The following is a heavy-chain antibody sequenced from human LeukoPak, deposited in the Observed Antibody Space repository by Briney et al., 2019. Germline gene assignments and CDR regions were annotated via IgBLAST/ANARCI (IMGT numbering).Heavy chain of an antibody. J-gene: IGHJ4*02. CDR2: IIPIFGTA. CDR1: GGTFSSYA. V-gene: IGHV1-69*05. CDR3: ATRRDGYNSLPFDY. D-gene: IGHD5-24*01. Sequence: SVKVSCKASGGTFSSYAISWVRQAPGQGLEWMGRIIPIFGTANYAQKFQGRVTITTDESTSTAYMELSSLRSEDTAVYYCATRRDGYNSLPFDYWGQGTLVTVSS.